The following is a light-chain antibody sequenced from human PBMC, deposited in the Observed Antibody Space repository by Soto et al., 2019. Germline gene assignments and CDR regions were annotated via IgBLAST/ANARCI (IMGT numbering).Light chain of an antibody. J-gene: IGLJ1*01. CDR2: DVS. CDR3: SSYTRSSFYV. V-gene: IGLV2-14*01. Sequence: QSVLTQPASVSGSPGQSITISCTGTSSDVGGYNYVSWYQQHPGKAPKLMIYDVSNRPSGVSNRFSGSKSGNTASLTISGLQAEDEADYYCSSYTRSSFYVVGTGTKLTVL. CDR1: SSDVGGYNY.